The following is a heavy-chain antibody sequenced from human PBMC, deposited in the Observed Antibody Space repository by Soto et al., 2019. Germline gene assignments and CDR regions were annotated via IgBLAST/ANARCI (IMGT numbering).Heavy chain of an antibody. D-gene: IGHD6-19*01. CDR3: AKGGSSGWFYFDF. J-gene: IGHJ4*02. CDR2: TPGSGGSA. CDR1: GFTFGTYA. V-gene: IGHV3-23*01. Sequence: VGSLRLSCAASGFTFGTYAMNWVRQAPGKGLEWVSSTPGSGGSAYYADSVRGRFTISRDNSKNTVYLQLDSLRPEDSAIYYCAKGGSSGWFYFDFWGQGTQVTVSS.